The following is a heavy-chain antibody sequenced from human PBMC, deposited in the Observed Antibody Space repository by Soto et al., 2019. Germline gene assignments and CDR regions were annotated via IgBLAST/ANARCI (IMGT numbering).Heavy chain of an antibody. Sequence: EVQLLESGGGLVQPGRSLRLSCAASGFTFNSYAVSWVRQAPGKGLEWVSAISDIGGTTYYADSVKGRFTISRDNSKNTRYLQMNSLRAEDTAVYYCARENSSAWKTVDYWGQGTLVTVSS. CDR1: GFTFNSYA. CDR2: ISDIGGTT. V-gene: IGHV3-23*01. CDR3: ARENSSAWKTVDY. J-gene: IGHJ4*02. D-gene: IGHD6-19*01.